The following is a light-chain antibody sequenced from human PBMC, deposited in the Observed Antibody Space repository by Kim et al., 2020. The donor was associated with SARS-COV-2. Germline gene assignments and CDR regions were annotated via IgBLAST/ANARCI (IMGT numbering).Light chain of an antibody. CDR2: DAS. Sequence: SLSPGERATLSCRASQSVSSYLAWYQQKPDRAPRLLNYDASNRATSIPTRCSGSGSGTDFTLTISSLEPEDFAVYCCQQRSNWLTFGEGTKVDIK. CDR1: QSVSSY. CDR3: QQRSNWLT. V-gene: IGKV3-11*01. J-gene: IGKJ4*01.